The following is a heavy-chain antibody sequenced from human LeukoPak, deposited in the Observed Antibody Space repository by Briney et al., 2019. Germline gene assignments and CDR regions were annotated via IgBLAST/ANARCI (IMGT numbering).Heavy chain of an antibody. CDR2: IYYSGST. CDR3: ARGPYSSNYLQEYYFDP. CDR1: GGSIRGHY. J-gene: IGHJ4*02. D-gene: IGHD6-13*01. Sequence: SETLSLTCSVSGGSIRGHYWSWIRQPPGKGLEWIGYIYYSGSTTYNPSLKSRATISVDTPKNQFSLRLNSVTAADTAMYYCARGPYSSNYLQEYYFDPWGQGTLVTVSS. V-gene: IGHV4-59*11.